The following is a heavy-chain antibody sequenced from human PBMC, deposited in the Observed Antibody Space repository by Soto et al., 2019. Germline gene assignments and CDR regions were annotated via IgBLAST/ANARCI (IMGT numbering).Heavy chain of an antibody. D-gene: IGHD6-6*01. CDR2: MNPNSGNT. J-gene: IGHJ6*01. CDR1: GYTFTSYD. V-gene: IGHV1-8*01. Sequence: ASVKVSCKASGYTFTSYDINWVRQATGQGLEWMGWMNPNSGNTGYAQKFQGRVTMTRNTSISTAYMELSSLRSEDTAVYYCAIGLVASRPLRWDYYYYYGIYVWGQRNT. CDR3: AIGLVASRPLRWDYYYYYGIYV.